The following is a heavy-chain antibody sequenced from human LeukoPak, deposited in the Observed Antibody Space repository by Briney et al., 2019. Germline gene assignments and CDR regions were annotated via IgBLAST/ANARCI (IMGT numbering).Heavy chain of an antibody. CDR2: MNPNSGNT. D-gene: IGHD2-2*01. J-gene: IGHJ5*02. Sequence: ASVKVSCKASGYTFTSYDINWVRQATGQGLEWMGWMNPNSGNTGYAQKFQGRVTMTRNTSISTAYMELSSLRSEDTAVYYCARGRLTVPAAKAGVWWFDPWGQGTLVTVSS. V-gene: IGHV1-8*01. CDR1: GYTFTSYD. CDR3: ARGRLTVPAAKAGVWWFDP.